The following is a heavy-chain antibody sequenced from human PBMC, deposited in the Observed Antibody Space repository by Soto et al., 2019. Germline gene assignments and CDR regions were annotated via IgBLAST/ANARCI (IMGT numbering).Heavy chain of an antibody. CDR3: AKDQLGGWDYYYYCDGMDV. CDR2: IWFDGSNK. Sequence: QVQLVESGGGVVQPGRSLRLSCAASGFTFSTYGMHWVRQAPGKGLEWVAVIWFDGSNKYYADSVKGRFTISRDNSNNTLFRKMNSLRAEDTAVYYCAKDQLGGWDYYYYCDGMDVWGQGTTVTVSS. D-gene: IGHD6-19*01. V-gene: IGHV3-33*06. CDR1: GFTFSTYG. J-gene: IGHJ6*02.